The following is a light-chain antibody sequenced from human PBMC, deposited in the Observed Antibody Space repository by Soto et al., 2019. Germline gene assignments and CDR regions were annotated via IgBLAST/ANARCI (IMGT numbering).Light chain of an antibody. V-gene: IGKV1-12*01. Sequence: DIQMTQSPSSVSASVGDRVTITCRASQSISSWLAWYQQRPGKAPKLLIHAASNLRSGVPSRFSGSGSGTEFTLTISSLQPEDFATYYCQQANTCPFTFGPGTKVDVK. CDR2: AAS. CDR3: QQANTCPFT. CDR1: QSISSW. J-gene: IGKJ3*01.